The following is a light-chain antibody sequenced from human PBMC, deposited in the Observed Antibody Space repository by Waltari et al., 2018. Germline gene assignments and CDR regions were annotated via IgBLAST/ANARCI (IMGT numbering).Light chain of an antibody. CDR2: VNSDGSH. Sequence: QLVVTQSPSASAPLGASVKLTCTLSRRHSSNVIAWLQQRPEKGPRYLMKVNSDGSHSKGDEIPDRFSGSSSGAARYLTISSLQSDDEADYYCETGGHGTWVFGGGTKLTVL. CDR3: ETGGHGTWV. J-gene: IGLJ3*02. CDR1: RRHSSNV. V-gene: IGLV4-69*01.